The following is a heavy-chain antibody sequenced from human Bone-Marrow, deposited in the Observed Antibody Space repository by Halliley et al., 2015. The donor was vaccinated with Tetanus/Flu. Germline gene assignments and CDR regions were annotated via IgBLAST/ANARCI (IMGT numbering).Heavy chain of an antibody. D-gene: IGHD2-15*01. Sequence: PRGGGQSYTQKFQGRVTMTRDTSTTTVCMELSSLRSEDTAVYYCARDHMVVAPTNYYYYGMDVWGQGATVTVSS. J-gene: IGHJ6*02. V-gene: IGHV1-46*01. CDR2: PRGGGQ. CDR3: ARDHMVVAPTNYYYYGMDV.